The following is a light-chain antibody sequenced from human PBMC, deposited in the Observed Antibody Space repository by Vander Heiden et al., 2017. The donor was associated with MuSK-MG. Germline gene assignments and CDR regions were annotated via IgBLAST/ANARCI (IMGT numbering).Light chain of an antibody. CDR2: DTS. CDR3: QQCSNWPQT. J-gene: IGKJ4*01. Sequence: IVFTPSPATLFLSPGERATLSCRASQSVSYYLAWYRQTPGQAPRLLIFDTSNRATDIPARFSGSGSGTDFTLTINSLEPEDFAVYYCQQCSNWPQTFGGGTKVEIK. V-gene: IGKV3-11*01. CDR1: QSVSYY.